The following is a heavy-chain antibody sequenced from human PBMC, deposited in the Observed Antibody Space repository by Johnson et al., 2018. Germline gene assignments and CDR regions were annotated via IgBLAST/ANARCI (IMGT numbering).Heavy chain of an antibody. Sequence: VQLVQSGGDLVQPGGSLRLSCAASIFTFSSYSMAWVRQPPGKGLEWVSIIGGGNAGPTHYGDSVKGRFTISRDNSKNTLYLQMNSLRVEDTVVYYCAKDRRDYCTNNRCSVVGWFFDLWGHGTLVTVSS. CDR2: IGGGNAGPT. J-gene: IGHJ2*01. D-gene: IGHD2-8*01. CDR1: IFTFSSYS. V-gene: IGHV3-23*04. CDR3: AKDRRDYCTNNRCSVVGWFFDL.